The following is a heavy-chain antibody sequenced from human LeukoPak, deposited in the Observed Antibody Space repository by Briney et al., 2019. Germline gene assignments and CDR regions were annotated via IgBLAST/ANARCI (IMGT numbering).Heavy chain of an antibody. CDR3: ASVGFRPPNRLY. J-gene: IGHJ4*02. V-gene: IGHV3-48*01. Sequence: GGSLRLSCAASGFTFSSHSMNWVRQAPGKGLEWVSYISSSTIYYADSVKGRFTISRDNAKNSLYLQMNSLRAEDTAVYYCASVGFRPPNRLYWGQGTLVTVSS. CDR2: ISSSTI. CDR1: GFTFSSHS. D-gene: IGHD2/OR15-2a*01.